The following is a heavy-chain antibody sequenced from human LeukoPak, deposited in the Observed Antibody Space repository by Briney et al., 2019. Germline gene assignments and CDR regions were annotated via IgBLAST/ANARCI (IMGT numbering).Heavy chain of an antibody. CDR2: IYYSGST. V-gene: IGHV4-59*01. J-gene: IGHJ4*02. CDR3: ARGSARSSYFDY. Sequence: SETLSLTCTVSGGSISSYYWSWIRQPPGKGLEWIGYIYYSGSTNYNPSLKCRVTISVDTSKNQFSLKLSSVTAADTAVYYCARGSARSSYFDYWGQGTLVTVSS. D-gene: IGHD6-6*01. CDR1: GGSISSYY.